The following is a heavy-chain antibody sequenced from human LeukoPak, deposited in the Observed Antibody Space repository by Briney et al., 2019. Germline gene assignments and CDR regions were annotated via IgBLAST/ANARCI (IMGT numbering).Heavy chain of an antibody. D-gene: IGHD5-12*01. V-gene: IGHV1-69*04. Sequence: SVKVSCKASGGTFISYAISWVRQAPGQGLEWMGRIIPILGIANYAQKFQGRVTITADKSTSTAYMELSSMRSEDTAVYYCARGEEVDIVAMMPSDYWGQGTLVTVSS. CDR1: GGTFISYA. CDR2: IIPILGIA. CDR3: ARGEEVDIVAMMPSDY. J-gene: IGHJ4*02.